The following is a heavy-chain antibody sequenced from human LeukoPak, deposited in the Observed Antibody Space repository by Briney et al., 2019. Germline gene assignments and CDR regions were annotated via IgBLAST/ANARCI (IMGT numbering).Heavy chain of an antibody. CDR3: AKKGGYCSSTSCPSDY. CDR2: ISWNSGSI. CDR1: GFTFDDYA. Sequence: PGGSLRLSCAASGFTFDDYAMHWVRQAPGKGLEWVSGISWNSGSIGYADSVKGRFTISRDNAKNTLYLQMNSLRAEDTAVYYCAKKGGYCSSTSCPSDYWGQGTLVTVSS. V-gene: IGHV3-9*01. D-gene: IGHD2-2*01. J-gene: IGHJ4*02.